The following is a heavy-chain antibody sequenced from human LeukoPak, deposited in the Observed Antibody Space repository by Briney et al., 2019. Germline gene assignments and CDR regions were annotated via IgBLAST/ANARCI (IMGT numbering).Heavy chain of an antibody. Sequence: PSETLSLTCDVSGHSIRSGSYWGWIRQPPGKGLEWIGSIYHRGNTYYNSSLKSRLIISVDTSKNQISLKLSSVAAADTAIYYCARGRGGSGDRVIFDIWGQGTLVTISS. V-gene: IGHV4-38-2*01. J-gene: IGHJ4*02. CDR2: IYHRGNT. CDR3: ARGRGGSGDRVIFDI. CDR1: GHSIRSGSY. D-gene: IGHD1-26*01.